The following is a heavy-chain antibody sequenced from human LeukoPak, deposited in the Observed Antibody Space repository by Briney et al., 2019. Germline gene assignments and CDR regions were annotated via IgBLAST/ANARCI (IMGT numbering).Heavy chain of an antibody. CDR3: ARDYSSGWYKGSFL. CDR1: GYTFTGYY. J-gene: IGHJ4*02. CDR2: INPNSGGT. Sequence: ASVKVSCKASGYTFTGYYMHWVRQAPGQGLEWMGWINPNSGGTNYAQKFQGRVTMTRDTSISTAYMELSRLRSDDTAVYYCARDYSSGWYKGSFLWGQGTLVTVSS. V-gene: IGHV1-2*02. D-gene: IGHD6-19*01.